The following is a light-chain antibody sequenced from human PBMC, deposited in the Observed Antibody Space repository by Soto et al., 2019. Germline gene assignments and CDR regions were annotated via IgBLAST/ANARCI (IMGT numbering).Light chain of an antibody. CDR1: SSNIGAGYD. Sequence: QSVLTQPPSVSGAPGQRVTISCTGSSSNIGAGYDVHWYQQLPGTAPKLLIYGNSNRPSGVPDRFSGSKSGTSASLAITGLQAEDEADYYCQSYDSSLSGRGWVFGGGTQLTVL. V-gene: IGLV1-40*01. CDR2: GNS. J-gene: IGLJ2*01. CDR3: QSYDSSLSGRGWV.